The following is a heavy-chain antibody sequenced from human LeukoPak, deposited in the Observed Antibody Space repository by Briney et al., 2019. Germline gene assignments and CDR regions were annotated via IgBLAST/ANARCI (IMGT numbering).Heavy chain of an antibody. D-gene: IGHD3-22*01. J-gene: IGHJ4*02. Sequence: GRSLRLSCAASGFTFSSYGMHWVRQAPGKGLEWVAVISYDGSNKYYADSVEGRFTISRDNSKNTLYLQMNSLRAEDTAVYYCAKTHNNYDSSGYYYSSPEYYFDYWGQGTLVTVSS. CDR2: ISYDGSNK. CDR3: AKTHNNYDSSGYYYSSPEYYFDY. CDR1: GFTFSSYG. V-gene: IGHV3-30*18.